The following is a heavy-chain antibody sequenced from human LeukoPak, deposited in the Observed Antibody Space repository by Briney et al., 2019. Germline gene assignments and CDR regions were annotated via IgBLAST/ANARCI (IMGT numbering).Heavy chain of an antibody. CDR2: IYHSGST. V-gene: IGHV4-4*02. J-gene: IGHJ3*02. CDR3: AREGAYCGGDCYQDAFDI. D-gene: IGHD2-21*02. Sequence: PSETLSLTCAVSGGSISSSNWWSWVRQPPGKGLEWIGEIYHSGSTNYNPSLKSRVTISVNKSKNQFSLKLSSVTAADTAVYYCAREGAYCGGDCYQDAFDIWGQGTMVTVSS. CDR1: GGSISSSNW.